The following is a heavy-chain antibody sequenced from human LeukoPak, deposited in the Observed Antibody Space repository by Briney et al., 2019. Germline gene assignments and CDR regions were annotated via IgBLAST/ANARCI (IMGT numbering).Heavy chain of an antibody. J-gene: IGHJ5*02. V-gene: IGHV4-59*01. CDR2: VSSSGST. CDR3: ARGHYDLAP. Sequence: SETLSPTCTVSGGSISSNYWSWIRQPPRKGLEWIGYVSSSGSTEYDPSLESRVTISLDTSKNQVSLNLNSVTAADTAIYFCARGHYDLAPWGQGILVTVSS. CDR1: GGSISSNY. D-gene: IGHD4-17*01.